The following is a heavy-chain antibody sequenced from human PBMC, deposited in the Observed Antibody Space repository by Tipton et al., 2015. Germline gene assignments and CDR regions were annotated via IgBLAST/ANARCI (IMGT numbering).Heavy chain of an antibody. CDR3: AREHYYYDSYYYYYYGMDV. V-gene: IGHV4-31*03. CDR1: GVYINGYGYY. Sequence: TLSLTCSVSGVYINGYGYYWNWIRQRPGKGLEWVGYISYDGNTYYNPSLKSRLTISIDTSRTQFSLQVTSVTAADTAVYYCAREHYYYDSYYYYYYGMDVWGQGTTVTVSS. D-gene: IGHD3-22*01. CDR2: ISYDGNT. J-gene: IGHJ6*02.